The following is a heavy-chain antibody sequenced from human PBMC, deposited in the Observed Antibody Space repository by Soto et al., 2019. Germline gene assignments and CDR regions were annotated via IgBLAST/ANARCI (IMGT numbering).Heavy chain of an antibody. D-gene: IGHD5-18*01. CDR2: IIPVVSTT. V-gene: IGHV1-69*06. Sequence: QVLLVQSGAEVKKPGSSVKVSCKASGGIFSSYAINWVRQAPGQGLEWLGGIIPVVSTTNYAQKFQGGVTITADRSTSTAYMELSSLRSEDSAVYYCTSVGDRAMVSLSYWGQGSLVTVSS. J-gene: IGHJ4*02. CDR3: TSVGDRAMVSLSY. CDR1: GGIFSSYA.